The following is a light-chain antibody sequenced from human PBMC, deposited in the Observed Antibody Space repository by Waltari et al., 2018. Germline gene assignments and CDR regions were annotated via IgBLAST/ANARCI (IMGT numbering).Light chain of an antibody. V-gene: IGLV3-25*03. CDR3: QSADSSGTFYV. Sequence: YELTQPPSVSVSPGQTARLTCSGDVLPKQYAYWYQQKPGQAPVLVIYKDRERPSGIPERFSGSSSGTTVTLTISGVLAEDEADYYCQSADSSGTFYVFGTGTKVTVL. J-gene: IGLJ1*01. CDR2: KDR. CDR1: VLPKQY.